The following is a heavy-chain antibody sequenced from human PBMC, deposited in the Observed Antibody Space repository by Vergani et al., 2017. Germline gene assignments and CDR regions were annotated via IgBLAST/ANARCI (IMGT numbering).Heavy chain of an antibody. Sequence: QLQLQESGPGLVKPSETLSLTCTVSGGSVSSSNYYWGWIRQPPGKGLEWIGSIYYSGSTYYDPSLKTRVTISVDTSKNQFSLKLSSVTAADTAVYYCARQAFGYGIPWYCDLWGRGTLVTVSS. CDR3: ARQAFGYGIPWYCDL. CDR2: IYYSGST. CDR1: GGSVSSSNYY. J-gene: IGHJ2*01. D-gene: IGHD6-13*01. V-gene: IGHV4-39*01.